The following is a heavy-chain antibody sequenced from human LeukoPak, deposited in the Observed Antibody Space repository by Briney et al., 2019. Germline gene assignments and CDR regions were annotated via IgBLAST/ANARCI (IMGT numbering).Heavy chain of an antibody. CDR1: GDSISSYY. Sequence: PSETLSLTCTDSGDSISSYYWSWIRQPPGKGLEWIGYIYYSGSTNYNPSLKSRVTISVDTSRNQFSLKLSSVTAADTAVYYCARLRMVRGVTFWGQRTLVTVSS. V-gene: IGHV4-59*08. D-gene: IGHD3-10*01. CDR2: IYYSGST. CDR3: ARLRMVRGVTF. J-gene: IGHJ4*02.